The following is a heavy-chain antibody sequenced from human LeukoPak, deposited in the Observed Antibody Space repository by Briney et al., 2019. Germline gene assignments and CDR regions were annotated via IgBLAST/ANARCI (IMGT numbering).Heavy chain of an antibody. CDR2: ISSGSSAI. CDR1: GFTFTTYS. Sequence: GGSLRLSCAASGFTFTTYSMTWVRQAPGKGLEWVSIISSGSSAIFSADALKGRFTISRDDAKNLLYLDMNSLRAEDTAVYYCARQTSGRYSARFESWGEGILVTVSS. J-gene: IGHJ5*01. D-gene: IGHD6-19*01. CDR3: ARQTSGRYSARFES. V-gene: IGHV3-21*01.